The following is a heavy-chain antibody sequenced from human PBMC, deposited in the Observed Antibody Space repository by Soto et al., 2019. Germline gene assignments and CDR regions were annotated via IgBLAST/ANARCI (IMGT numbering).Heavy chain of an antibody. V-gene: IGHV1-46*01. D-gene: IGHD2-15*01. CDR2: INPSGGST. CDR1: GYTFTSYY. Sequence: ASVKVSCKASGYTFTSYYMHWVRHAPGQGXEWMGIINPSGGSTSYAQKFQGRVTMTRDTSTSTVYMELSSLRSEDTAVYYCARSFGPDCSGGSCYQYNWFDPWGQGTLVTVSS. J-gene: IGHJ5*02. CDR3: ARSFGPDCSGGSCYQYNWFDP.